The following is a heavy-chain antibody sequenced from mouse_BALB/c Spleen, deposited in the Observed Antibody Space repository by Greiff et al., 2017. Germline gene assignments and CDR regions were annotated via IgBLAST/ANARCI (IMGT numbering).Heavy chain of an antibody. D-gene: IGHD1-1*01. J-gene: IGHJ3*01. CDR1: GYTFTSYW. V-gene: IGHV1-5*01. CDR3: TRVGNYYGRNLAY. Sequence: VQLQQSGTVLARPGASVKMSCKASGYTFTSYWMHWVKQRPGQGLEWIGAIYPGNSDTSYNQKFKGKAKLTAVTSTSTAYMELSSLTNEDSAVYYCTRVGNYYGRNLAYWGQGTLVTVSA. CDR2: IYPGNSDT.